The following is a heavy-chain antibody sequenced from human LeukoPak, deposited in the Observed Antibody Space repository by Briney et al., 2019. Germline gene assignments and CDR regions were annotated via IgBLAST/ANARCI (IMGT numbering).Heavy chain of an antibody. D-gene: IGHD6-13*01. CDR3: AKDISGQQLDRYYYYYGMDV. CDR2: ISWNSGSI. CDR1: GFTFDDYA. J-gene: IGHJ6*02. V-gene: IGHV3-9*01. Sequence: GGSLRLSCAASGFTFDDYAMHWVRQAPGKDLEWVSGISWNSGSIGYADSVKGRFTISRDNAKNSLYLQMNSLRAEDTALYYCAKDISGQQLDRYYYYYGMDVWGQGTTVTVSS.